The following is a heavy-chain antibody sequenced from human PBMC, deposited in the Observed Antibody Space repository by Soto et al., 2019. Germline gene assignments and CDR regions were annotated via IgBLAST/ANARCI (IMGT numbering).Heavy chain of an antibody. J-gene: IGHJ6*02. CDR3: ARDLEGGIVVVVAANLNYYYYYGTDV. D-gene: IGHD2-15*01. V-gene: IGHV1-18*01. Sequence: ASVKVSCKASGYTFTSYGISWVRQAPGQGLEWIGWISAYNGNTKYAQKLQGRVTMTTDTSTSTAYMELRSLRSDDTAVYYCARDLEGGIVVVVAANLNYYYYYGTDVCGQWTTVSGSS. CDR1: GYTFTSYG. CDR2: ISAYNGNT.